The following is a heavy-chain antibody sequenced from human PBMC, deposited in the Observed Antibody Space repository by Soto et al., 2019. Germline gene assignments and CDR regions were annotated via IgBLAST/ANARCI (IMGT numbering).Heavy chain of an antibody. Sequence: SETLSLTCTVSGGSISSYYWSWIRQPPGKGLEWIGYIYYSGSTNYNPSLKSRVTISVDTSKNQFSLKLSSVTAADTAVYYCARDRGGLRGQNHFDYWGQGTLVTVSS. V-gene: IGHV4-59*01. CDR3: ARDRGGLRGQNHFDY. D-gene: IGHD4-17*01. CDR2: IYYSGST. CDR1: GGSISSYY. J-gene: IGHJ4*02.